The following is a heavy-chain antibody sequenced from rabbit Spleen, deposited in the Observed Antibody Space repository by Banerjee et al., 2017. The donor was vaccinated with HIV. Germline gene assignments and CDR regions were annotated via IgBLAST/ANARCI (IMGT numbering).Heavy chain of an antibody. CDR2: IYAGSSGST. CDR1: GFSFSSGYW. J-gene: IGHJ3*01. D-gene: IGHD6-1*01. CDR3: ARSAYSYGGYASV. V-gene: IGHV1S45*01. Sequence: EESGGGLVQPEGSLTLTCTASGFSFSSGYWICWVRQAPGKGLEWIGCIYAGSSGSTYYASWVNGRFTISKTSSTTVDLKMISLTVADTATYFCARSAYSYGGYASVWGQGTLVTVS.